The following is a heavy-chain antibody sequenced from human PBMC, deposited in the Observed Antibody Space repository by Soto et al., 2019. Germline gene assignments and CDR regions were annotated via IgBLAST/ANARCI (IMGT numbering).Heavy chain of an antibody. J-gene: IGHJ5*02. D-gene: IGHD1-26*01. V-gene: IGHV1-18*01. CDR1: GYTFTSYG. Sequence: QVQLVQSGGEVKKPGASVKVSCKASGYTFTSYGISWVRQAPGQWLEWRGRSSAYNGNTNYAQKLQGRVPITTETSTSTAYMELRRLRSDDTAVYYCARVVGALGHWFDPWGQGTLVTVSS. CDR2: SSAYNGNT. CDR3: ARVVGALGHWFDP.